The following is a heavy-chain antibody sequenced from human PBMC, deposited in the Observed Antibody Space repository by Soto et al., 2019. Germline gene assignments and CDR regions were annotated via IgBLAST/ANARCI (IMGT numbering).Heavy chain of an antibody. CDR2: IIPIFGTA. CDR3: ARRGPQYYFDY. J-gene: IGHJ4*02. Sequence: GASVKVSCKASGGTLSSYAISWVRQAPGQGLEWMGGIIPIFGTANYAQKFQGRVTITADESTSTAYMELSSLRSEDTAVYYCARRGPQYYFDYWGQGTLVTVSS. CDR1: GGTLSSYA. V-gene: IGHV1-69*13.